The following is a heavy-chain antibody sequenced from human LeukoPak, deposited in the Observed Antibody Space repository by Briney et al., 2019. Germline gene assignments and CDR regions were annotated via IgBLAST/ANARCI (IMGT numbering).Heavy chain of an antibody. D-gene: IGHD2-2*02. J-gene: IGHJ5*02. CDR2: ISYGGSSK. CDR1: EFTFSSYA. CDR3: ARDRAYCSSTSCYSPGDNWFDP. V-gene: IGHV3-30*04. Sequence: GRSLRLSCAASEFTFSSYAMHWVRQAPGRGLEWVAVISYGGSSKYYADSVKGRFTISRDNSKNTLYLQMNSLRAEDTAVYYCARDRAYCSSTSCYSPGDNWFDPWGQGTLVTVSS.